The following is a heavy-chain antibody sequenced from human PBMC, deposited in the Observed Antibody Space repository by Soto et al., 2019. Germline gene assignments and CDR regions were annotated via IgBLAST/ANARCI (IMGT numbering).Heavy chain of an antibody. CDR2: ISYDGSNK. V-gene: IGHV3-30-3*01. CDR1: GFTFSSYA. Sequence: QVQLVESGGGVVQPGRSLRLSCAASGFTFSSYAMHWVRQAPGKGLEWVAVISYDGSNKYYADSVKGRFTISRDNSENTLYLQMNSLRAEDTAVYYCARGASGRGYWGQGTLVTVSS. J-gene: IGHJ4*02. D-gene: IGHD2-15*01. CDR3: ARGASGRGY.